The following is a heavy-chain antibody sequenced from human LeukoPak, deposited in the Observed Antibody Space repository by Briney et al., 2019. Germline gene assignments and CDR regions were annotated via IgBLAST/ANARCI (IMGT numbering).Heavy chain of an antibody. CDR3: ARALYYYGSGSYPDGGCWFDP. V-gene: IGHV1-2*02. CDR2: INPNSGGT. Sequence: ASVKVSCKASGYTFTGYYMRWVRQAPGQGLEWMGWINPNSGGTNYAQKFQGRVTMTRDTSISTAYMELSRLGSDDTAVYYCARALYYYGSGSYPDGGCWFDPWGQGTLVTVSS. J-gene: IGHJ5*02. CDR1: GYTFTGYY. D-gene: IGHD3-10*01.